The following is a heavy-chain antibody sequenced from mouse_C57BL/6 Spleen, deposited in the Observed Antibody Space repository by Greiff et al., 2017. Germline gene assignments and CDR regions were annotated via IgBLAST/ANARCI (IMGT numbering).Heavy chain of an antibody. CDR2: IWSGGST. CDR3: AKEVLANWHAMDY. J-gene: IGHJ4*01. D-gene: IGHD4-1*01. V-gene: IGHV2-4*01. CDR1: GFSLTSYG. Sequence: VKLMESGPGLVQPSQSLSITCTVSGFSLTSYGVHWVRQPPGKGLEWLGVIWSGGSTDYNAAFISRLSISKDNSKSQVFFKMNSLQADDTAIYYCAKEVLANWHAMDYWGQGTSVTVSS.